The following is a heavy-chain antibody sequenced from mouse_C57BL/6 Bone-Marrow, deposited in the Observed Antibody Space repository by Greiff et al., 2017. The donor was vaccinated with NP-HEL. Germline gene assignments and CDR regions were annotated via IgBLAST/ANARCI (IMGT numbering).Heavy chain of an antibody. CDR3: AILIYDGYYSFAY. Sequence: EVQGVESGGGLVQPGGSLSLSCAASGFTFTDYYMSWVRQPPGKALEWLGFIRNKANGYTTEYSASVKGRFTISRDNSQSILYLQMNALRAEDSATYYCAILIYDGYYSFAYWGQGTLVTVSA. CDR2: IRNKANGYTT. J-gene: IGHJ3*01. CDR1: GFTFTDYY. V-gene: IGHV7-3*01. D-gene: IGHD2-3*01.